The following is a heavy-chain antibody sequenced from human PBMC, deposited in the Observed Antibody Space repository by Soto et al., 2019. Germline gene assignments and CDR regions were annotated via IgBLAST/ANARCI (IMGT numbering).Heavy chain of an antibody. CDR2: ISGSGGST. D-gene: IGHD3-10*01. Sequence: EVQLLESGGGLVQPGGSLRLSCAASGFTFSNYAMSWVRQAPGEGLEWVSGISGSGGSTYYADSVKGRFTISRDNSKNTLYLQMNSLRAEDTAVYYCAKDLGGFGELWGQGTLVTVSS. V-gene: IGHV3-23*01. J-gene: IGHJ4*02. CDR3: AKDLGGFGEL. CDR1: GFTFSNYA.